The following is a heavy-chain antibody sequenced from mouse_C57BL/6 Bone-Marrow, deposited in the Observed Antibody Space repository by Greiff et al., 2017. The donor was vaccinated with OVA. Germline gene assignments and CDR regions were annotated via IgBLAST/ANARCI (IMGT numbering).Heavy chain of an antibody. J-gene: IGHJ4*01. D-gene: IGHD2-4*01. CDR1: GYTFTSYW. Sequence: QVQLKQPGAELVKPGASVKMSCKASGYTFTSYWITWVKQRPGQGLEWIGDIYPGSGSTNYNEKFKSKATLTVDTSSSTAYMQLSSLTSEDSAVYYCARYDYDENYAMDYWGQGTSVTVSS. CDR2: IYPGSGST. CDR3: ARYDYDENYAMDY. V-gene: IGHV1-55*01.